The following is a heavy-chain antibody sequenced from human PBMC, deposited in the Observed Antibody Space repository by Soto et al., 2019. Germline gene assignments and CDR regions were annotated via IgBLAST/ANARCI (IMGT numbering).Heavy chain of an antibody. D-gene: IGHD7-27*01. CDR1: GVTFSSYW. Sequence: PGGSLRLSCAASGVTFSSYWMSWVRQAPGKGLEWVANIKQDGSEKYYVDSVKGRFTISRDNAKNSLYLQMNSLRAEDTAVYYFARAGDGYWGQGTLVTVSS. J-gene: IGHJ4*02. CDR3: ARAGDGY. V-gene: IGHV3-7*01. CDR2: IKQDGSEK.